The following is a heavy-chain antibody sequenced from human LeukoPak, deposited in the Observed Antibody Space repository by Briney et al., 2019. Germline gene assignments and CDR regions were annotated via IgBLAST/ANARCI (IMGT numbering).Heavy chain of an antibody. CDR1: GFTFSSYA. Sequence: TGGSLRLSCAASGFTFSSYAMHWVRQAPGKGLEWVAVISYDGSNKYYADSVKGRFTISRDNSKNALYLQMNSLRAEDTAVYYCARVAVVTNYYYYYYMDVWGKGTTVTVSS. D-gene: IGHD4-23*01. V-gene: IGHV3-30*04. CDR2: ISYDGSNK. J-gene: IGHJ6*03. CDR3: ARVAVVTNYYYYYYMDV.